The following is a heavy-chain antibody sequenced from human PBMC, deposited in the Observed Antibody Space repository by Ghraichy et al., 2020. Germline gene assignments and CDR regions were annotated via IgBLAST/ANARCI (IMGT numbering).Heavy chain of an antibody. Sequence: GGSLRLSCAASGFTFSDYYMNWIRQAPGKGLEWVSYISGSTSYTNYADSVKGRFTISRDNAKNSLYLQMNSLRAEDTAVYYCASDGSGYDVDHWGQGILVTVSS. J-gene: IGHJ4*02. CDR1: GFTFSDYY. CDR2: ISGSTSYT. D-gene: IGHD5-12*01. V-gene: IGHV3-11*06. CDR3: ASDGSGYDVDH.